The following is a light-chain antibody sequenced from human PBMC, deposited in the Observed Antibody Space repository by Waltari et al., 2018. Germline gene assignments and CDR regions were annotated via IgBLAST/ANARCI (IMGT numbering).Light chain of an antibody. CDR1: QTVSTY. CDR2: DAS. CDR3: LQRSLWPWT. V-gene: IGKV3-11*01. Sequence: IVLTQSPATLSLSPGERATLSCRASQTVSTYLAWLQQKPGQAPRLLIYDASNRAPGIPARFSGSGSGTDFSLTISSLEPEDFAVYYCLQRSLWPWTFGQGTKVAVK. J-gene: IGKJ1*01.